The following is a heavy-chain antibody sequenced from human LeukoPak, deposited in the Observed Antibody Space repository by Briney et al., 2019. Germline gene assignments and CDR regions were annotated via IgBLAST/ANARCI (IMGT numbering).Heavy chain of an antibody. Sequence: GGSLRLSCAASGFTFSSFGMHWVRQAPGKGLEWVALIWYDGSNKYYADSVKGRFTISRDNSKNTLYLQMNSLRAEDMAVYYCARDMSGGDAFDIWGQGTMVTVSS. CDR2: IWYDGSNK. J-gene: IGHJ3*02. V-gene: IGHV3-33*01. D-gene: IGHD3-10*02. CDR1: GFTFSSFG. CDR3: ARDMSGGDAFDI.